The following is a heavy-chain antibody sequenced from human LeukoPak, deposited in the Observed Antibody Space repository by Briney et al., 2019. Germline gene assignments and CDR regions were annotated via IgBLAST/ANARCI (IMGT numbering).Heavy chain of an antibody. V-gene: IGHV1-18*01. CDR2: ITAYNGNT. CDR1: GGTFSSYA. CDR3: ASRSGSESFDY. J-gene: IGHJ4*02. D-gene: IGHD1-26*01. Sequence: GSSVKVSCKASGGTFSSYAISWVRQAPGQGLEWMGWITAYNGNTKYAQKFQDRVTMTTDTSTSTAYMELRRLRSDDTAVYYCASRSGSESFDYWGQGTLVTVSS.